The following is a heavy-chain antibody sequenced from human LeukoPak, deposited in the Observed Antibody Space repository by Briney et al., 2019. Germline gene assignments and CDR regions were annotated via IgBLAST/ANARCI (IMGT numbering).Heavy chain of an antibody. J-gene: IGHJ4*02. CDR1: GYTFTSYD. CDR2: MNPNSGNT. Sequence: SVKVSCKASGYTFTSYDINWVRQAAGHELEWMGWMNPNSGNTAYAQKFQGRVTFTRNTSIRTAYTQLSSLRSEDTAVYYCARYPRSRYFFDCWGQGTLVTVSS. V-gene: IGHV1-8*03. CDR3: ARYPRSRYFFDC.